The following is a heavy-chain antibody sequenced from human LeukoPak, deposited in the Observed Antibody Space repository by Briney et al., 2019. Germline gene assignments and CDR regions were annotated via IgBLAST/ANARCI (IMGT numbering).Heavy chain of an antibody. CDR1: GYTFTGYY. CDR3: TRAQAPGGRYFDFDY. CDR2: INPKSAAT. V-gene: IGHV1-2*02. D-gene: IGHD3-9*01. J-gene: IGHJ4*02. Sequence: ASVKVSCKASGYTFTGYYMHWVRQAPGQGLQWMGWINPKSAATKYAQNFQGRVTMTRDTSISTVYMEVSRLRSDDPAVYYCTRAQAPGGRYFDFDYWGQGTLVTVSS.